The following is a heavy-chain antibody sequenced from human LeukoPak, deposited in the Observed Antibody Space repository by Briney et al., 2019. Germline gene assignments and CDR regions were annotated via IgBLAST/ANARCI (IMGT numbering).Heavy chain of an antibody. D-gene: IGHD3-16*02. V-gene: IGHV4-34*01. Sequence: SETLSLTCAVYGGSFSGYYWSWIRQPPGKGLEWIGEINHSGSTNYNPSLKSRVTISVDTSKNQFSLRLSSVTAADTAVYYCARRYDYVWGSYRSPRAFDIWGQGTMVTVSS. CDR2: INHSGST. CDR3: ARRYDYVWGSYRSPRAFDI. J-gene: IGHJ3*02. CDR1: GGSFSGYY.